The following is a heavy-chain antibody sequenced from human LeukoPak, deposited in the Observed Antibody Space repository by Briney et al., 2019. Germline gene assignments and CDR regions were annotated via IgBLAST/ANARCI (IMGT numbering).Heavy chain of an antibody. Sequence: PGGSLRLSRAASGFTLITNDMTWVRPAPGKGLEWVSVLYSDGNTKYADSVQGRFTISRDNSKNSLYLEMNSLSPDDTAVYYCARGVEPLAANTLAYWGQGTLVTVSS. J-gene: IGHJ4*02. CDR1: GFTLITND. D-gene: IGHD1-14*01. V-gene: IGHV3-53*01. CDR3: ARGVEPLAANTLAY. CDR2: LYSDGNT.